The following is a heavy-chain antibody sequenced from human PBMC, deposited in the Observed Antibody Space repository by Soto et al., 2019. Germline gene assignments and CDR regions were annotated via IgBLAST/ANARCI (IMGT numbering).Heavy chain of an antibody. D-gene: IGHD5-12*01. CDR2: IYPDELHS. CDR3: ARQFVDKSLRYYYGMDV. J-gene: IGHJ6*02. V-gene: IGHV5-51*01. CDR1: GYSFANYC. Sequence: PGASLKISCKGSGYSFANYCLAWVRQVPGKGLEYMGIIYPDELHSTYGPSFQVHVTISADKSISTAYLQWSSLKASDTAMYYCARQFVDKSLRYYYGMDVWGQGTTVTVSS.